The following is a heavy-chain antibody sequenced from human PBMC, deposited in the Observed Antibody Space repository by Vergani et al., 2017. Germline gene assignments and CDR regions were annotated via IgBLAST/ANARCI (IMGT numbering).Heavy chain of an antibody. Sequence: EVQLLESGGGWIQPGGSLRLSCAASGFTFSSRAMSWVRQAPGRGLEWVSAISGSGGSTYYADSVKGRFTISRDNSNNTVYVQMNSLRAEDTAVYYCAKDSEGSSGYPFDYWGQGTLVTVSS. V-gene: IGHV3-23*01. CDR3: AKDSEGSSGYPFDY. CDR1: GFTFSSRA. J-gene: IGHJ4*02. CDR2: ISGSGGST. D-gene: IGHD3-22*01.